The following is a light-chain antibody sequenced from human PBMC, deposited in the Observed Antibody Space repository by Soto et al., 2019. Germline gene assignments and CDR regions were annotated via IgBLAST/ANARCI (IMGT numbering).Light chain of an antibody. V-gene: IGKV3-15*01. Sequence: EIVMTQSPATLSVSPGERATLSCRASQSVSSNLAWYQQKPGQAPRLLVYGASTMATGIPARFSGSGSGTEFTLTISSLQSEDFAVYYCQQYNNWPPITFCQGTRLEIK. CDR3: QQYNNWPPIT. J-gene: IGKJ5*01. CDR2: GAS. CDR1: QSVSSN.